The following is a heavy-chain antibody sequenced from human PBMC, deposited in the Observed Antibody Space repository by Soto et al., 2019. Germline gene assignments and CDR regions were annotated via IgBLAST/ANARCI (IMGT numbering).Heavy chain of an antibody. D-gene: IGHD2-21*02. V-gene: IGHV5-10-1*01. CDR3: ARAYCGGDCYSGPSWFDP. CDR2: IDPSDSYT. Sequence: GESLKISCNGSGYRFTVYCINWVLQMPGKGLEWMGRIDPSDSYTNYSPSFQGHVTISADKSINTAYLQWSNLKASDTAMYYCARAYCGGDCYSGPSWFDPWGQGTLVTVSS. CDR1: GYRFTVYC. J-gene: IGHJ5*02.